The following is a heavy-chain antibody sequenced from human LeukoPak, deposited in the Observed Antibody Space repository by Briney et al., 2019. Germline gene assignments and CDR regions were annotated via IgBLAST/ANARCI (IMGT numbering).Heavy chain of an antibody. CDR3: ARAPSYYDILTGKLKPDDAFDI. CDR1: GGSISSYY. D-gene: IGHD3-9*01. J-gene: IGHJ3*02. V-gene: IGHV4-59*08. CDR2: IYYSGST. Sequence: KPSETLSLTCTVSGGSISSYYWSWIRQPPGKGLEWIGYIYYSGSTNYNPSLKSRVTISVDTSKNQFSLKLSSVTAADTAVYYCARAPSYYDILTGKLKPDDAFDIWGQGTLVTVSS.